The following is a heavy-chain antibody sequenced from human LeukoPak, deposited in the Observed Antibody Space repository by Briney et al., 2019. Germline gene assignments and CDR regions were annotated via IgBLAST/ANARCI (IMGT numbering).Heavy chain of an antibody. CDR1: GGSISSGSYY. Sequence: SETLSPTCTVSGGSISSGSYYWGWIRQPPGKGLEWIGSIYYSGSTYYNPSLKSRVTISVDTSKNQFSLKLSSVTAADTAVYYCARVIIAVAVDYWGQGTLVTVSS. CDR2: IYYSGST. CDR3: ARVIIAVAVDY. J-gene: IGHJ4*02. D-gene: IGHD6-19*01. V-gene: IGHV4-39*01.